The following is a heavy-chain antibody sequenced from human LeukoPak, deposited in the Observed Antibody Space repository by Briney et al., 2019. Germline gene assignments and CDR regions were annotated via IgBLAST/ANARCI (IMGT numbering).Heavy chain of an antibody. Sequence: GGSLRLSCAASGFTFSNYELNWVRQAPGKGLEWVSYIGSSGTITYYADSVKGRFTISRDNAKNSLYLQMHSLRAEDTAVYYCARGFTGYGNNWFDTWGQGTLVTVSS. CDR3: ARGFTGYGNNWFDT. D-gene: IGHD5-18*01. V-gene: IGHV3-48*03. CDR1: GFTFSNYE. J-gene: IGHJ5*02. CDR2: IGSSGTIT.